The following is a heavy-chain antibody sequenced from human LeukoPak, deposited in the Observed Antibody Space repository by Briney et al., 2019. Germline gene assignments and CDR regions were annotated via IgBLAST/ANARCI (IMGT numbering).Heavy chain of an antibody. CDR2: IWYDGSNK. D-gene: IGHD2-2*01. CDR3: ARAIVVAGAINYYGMDV. CDR1: GFTFSSYG. Sequence: GGSLRLSCAASGFTFSSYGMHWVRQAPGKGLEWVAVIWYDGSNKYYADSVKGRFTISRDNSKNTLYLQMNSLRTEDTAVYYCARAIVVAGAINYYGMDVWGQGTTVTVSS. J-gene: IGHJ6*02. V-gene: IGHV3-33*01.